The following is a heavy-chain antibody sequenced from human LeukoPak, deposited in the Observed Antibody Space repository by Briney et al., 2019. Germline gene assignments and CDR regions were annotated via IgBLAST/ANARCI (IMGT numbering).Heavy chain of an antibody. J-gene: IGHJ4*02. CDR2: ISYDGSNK. CDR3: AKDRDAFPDGLDY. V-gene: IGHV3-30*18. CDR1: GFTFSSYG. D-gene: IGHD5-24*01. Sequence: GGSLRLSCAASGFTFSSYGMHWVRQAPGKGLEWVAVISYDGSNKYYADSVKGRFTISRDNSKNTLYLQMNSLRAEDTAVYYCAKDRDAFPDGLDYWGQGALVTVAS.